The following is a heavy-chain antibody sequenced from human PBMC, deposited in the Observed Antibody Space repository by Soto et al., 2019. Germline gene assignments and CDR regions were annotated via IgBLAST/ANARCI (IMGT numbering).Heavy chain of an antibody. V-gene: IGHV3-30-3*01. CDR3: ARASSSWYEDYYGMDV. D-gene: IGHD6-13*01. Sequence: GGSLRLSCAASGFTFSSYAMHWVRQAPGKGLEWVAVISYDGSNKYYADSVKGRFTISRDNSKNTLYLQMNSLRAEDTAVYYCARASSSWYEDYYGMDVWGQGTTVTVS. J-gene: IGHJ6*02. CDR2: ISYDGSNK. CDR1: GFTFSSYA.